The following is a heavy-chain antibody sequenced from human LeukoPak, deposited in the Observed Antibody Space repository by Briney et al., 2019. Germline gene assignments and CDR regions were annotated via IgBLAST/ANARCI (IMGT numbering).Heavy chain of an antibody. CDR1: GFTFKSYW. CDR3: AREEGAAAHY. J-gene: IGHJ4*02. Sequence: PGGSLRLSCEASGFTFKSYWMTWVRQAPGKGLEWVANIKQDGSEKYYVDSVKGRFTTSRDNAKNSLYLQMNSLRAEDTAVYYCAREEGAAAHYWGQGTLVTVSS. D-gene: IGHD6-13*01. CDR2: IKQDGSEK. V-gene: IGHV3-7*01.